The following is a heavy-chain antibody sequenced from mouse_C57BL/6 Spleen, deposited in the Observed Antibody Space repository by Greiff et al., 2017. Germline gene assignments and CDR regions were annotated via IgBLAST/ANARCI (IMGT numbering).Heavy chain of an antibody. CDR1: GYTFTSYW. CDR3: ARSDGYFDV. Sequence: VQLQQPGAELVMPGASVKLSCKASGYTFTSYWMHWVKQRPGPGLEWIGEIDPSDSYTNYNQKFKGKSTLTVDKSSSTAYMQLSSLTSEDSAVYYCARSDGYFDVWGTGTTVTVSS. CDR2: IDPSDSYT. J-gene: IGHJ1*03. V-gene: IGHV1-69*01.